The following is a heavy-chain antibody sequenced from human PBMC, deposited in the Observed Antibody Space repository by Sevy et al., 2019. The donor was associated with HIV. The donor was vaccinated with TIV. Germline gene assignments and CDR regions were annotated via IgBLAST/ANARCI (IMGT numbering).Heavy chain of an antibody. J-gene: IGHJ6*02. CDR1: GFTFSDYA. CDR3: AKVVVPDDIAPFNYSDYGMDV. CDR2: ISGSGDST. D-gene: IGHD2-15*01. V-gene: IGHV3-23*01. Sequence: GGSLRLSCAASGFTFSDYAINWVRQAPGKGLEWVSRISGSGDSTFHEDSVKGRFTISRDNSKNTVHLQMNRLKVDDTAVYYCAKVVVPDDIAPFNYSDYGMDVWGQGTTVTVSS.